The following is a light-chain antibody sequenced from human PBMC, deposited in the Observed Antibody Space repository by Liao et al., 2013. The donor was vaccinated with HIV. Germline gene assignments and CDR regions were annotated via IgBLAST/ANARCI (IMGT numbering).Light chain of an antibody. Sequence: SYELTQSPSVSVAPGKTARITCGGNNIGNKSVHWYRQKPGQAPVLVIYYDSDRPSGIPERFSGSNSGNTATLTISRVETGDEADYFCQAWESSGDHFWVFGGGTKLTVL. CDR3: QAWESSGDHFWV. CDR1: NIGNKS. V-gene: IGLV3-21*01. J-gene: IGLJ3*02. CDR2: YDS.